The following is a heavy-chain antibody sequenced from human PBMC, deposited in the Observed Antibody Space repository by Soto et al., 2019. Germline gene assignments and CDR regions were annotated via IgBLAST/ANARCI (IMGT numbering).Heavy chain of an antibody. CDR3: ARDPYGSGLLFDY. J-gene: IGHJ4*02. CDR2: INPTNGST. Sequence: ASVKVSCKASGYIFTNYAMHWVRQAPGQRLEWMGWINPTNGSTNYSQKFQGWVTMTRDTSISTAYMELSRLRSDDTAVYYCARDPYGSGLLFDYWGQGTLVTVSS. V-gene: IGHV1-2*04. CDR1: GYIFTNYA. D-gene: IGHD3-10*01.